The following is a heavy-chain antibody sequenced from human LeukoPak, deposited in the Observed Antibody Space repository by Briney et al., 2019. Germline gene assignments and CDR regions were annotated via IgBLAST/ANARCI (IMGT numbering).Heavy chain of an antibody. CDR1: GGSISSHY. D-gene: IGHD3-22*01. CDR2: IYYSGSS. CDR3: ARLYDSSGYTNWLDP. J-gene: IGHJ5*02. Sequence: SSETLSLTCTVSGGSISSHYWSWIRQPPGKGLEWIGYIYYSGSSKYNPSLKSRVTIPVDTSKNQFSLKLSSVTAADTAVYYCARLYDSSGYTNWLDPWGQGTLVTVSS. V-gene: IGHV4-59*11.